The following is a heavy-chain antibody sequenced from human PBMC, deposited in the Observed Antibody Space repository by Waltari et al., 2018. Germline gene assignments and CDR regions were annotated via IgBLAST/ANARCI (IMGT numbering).Heavy chain of an antibody. V-gene: IGHV3-74*01. J-gene: IGHJ5*02. CDR1: GFTFSSYW. CDR3: ARVRLGDYVIST. CDR2: MNGDGTNI. Sequence: EVPLVESGGGLVQPGGSLRLSCAPSGFTFSSYWMHWVRQVPGKGLVWVSRMNGDGTNILYADSVKGRFTISRDNAKNTLYLQMNSLRAEDTAVYYCARVRLGDYVISTWGQGTLVTVSS. D-gene: IGHD4-17*01.